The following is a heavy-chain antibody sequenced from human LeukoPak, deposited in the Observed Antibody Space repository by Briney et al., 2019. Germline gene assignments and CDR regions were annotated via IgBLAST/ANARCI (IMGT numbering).Heavy chain of an antibody. CDR2: ISSSSSTI. Sequence: GGSLRLSCAASGFTFSSYSMNWVREAPGKGLEWVSYISSSSSTIYYADSVKGRFTTSRDNAKNSLYLQVTGLRVEDTALYYCAREIVSSGCLDYWGQGSLVTVSS. CDR3: AREIVSSGCLDY. V-gene: IGHV3-48*04. CDR1: GFTFSSYS. D-gene: IGHD6-19*01. J-gene: IGHJ4*02.